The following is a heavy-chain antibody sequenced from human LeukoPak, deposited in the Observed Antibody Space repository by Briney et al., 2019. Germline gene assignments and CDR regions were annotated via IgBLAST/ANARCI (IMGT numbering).Heavy chain of an antibody. CDR2: ISYDGSNK. CDR3: AKGVPHTHYDYGDYIQH. V-gene: IGHV3-30*18. J-gene: IGHJ1*01. CDR1: GFTFSSYG. D-gene: IGHD4-17*01. Sequence: GGSLRLSCAASGFTFSSYGMHWVRPAPGKGLEWVAVISYDGSNKYYADSVKGRFTISRDNSSNTLYLQMNSLRAEDTAVYYGAKGVPHTHYDYGDYIQHWGQGTLVTVSS.